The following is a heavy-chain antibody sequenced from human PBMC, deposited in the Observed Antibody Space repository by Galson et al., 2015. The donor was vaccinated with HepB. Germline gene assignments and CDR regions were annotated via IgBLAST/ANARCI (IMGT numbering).Heavy chain of an antibody. D-gene: IGHD1-20*01. J-gene: IGHJ6*03. CDR3: ARGVISGTVDYYYHHMDV. V-gene: IGHV1-69*13. CDR2: LIPIVGSP. Sequence: SVKVSCKASGGTLSSTYAITWVRQAPGQGLEWMGGLIPIVGSPKYAQKFQGRVTITADESTRAVYMELSSLRSEDTAVYYCARGVISGTVDYYYHHMDVWGTGTTVTASS. CDR1: GGTLSSTYA.